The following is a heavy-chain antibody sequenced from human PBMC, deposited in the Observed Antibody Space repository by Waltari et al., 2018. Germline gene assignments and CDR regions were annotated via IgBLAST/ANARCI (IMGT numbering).Heavy chain of an antibody. CDR2: IKQDGSEK. Sequence: EVQLVESGGGLVQPGGSLRLSCAASGFTFGSYWMSWVRQAPGKGLEGVANIKQDGSEKYYVDSVKGRFTISRDNAKNSLYLQMNSLRAEDTAVYYCARDDYIAAALRYFDYWGQGTLVTVSS. V-gene: IGHV3-7*01. D-gene: IGHD6-13*01. CDR3: ARDDYIAAALRYFDY. J-gene: IGHJ4*02. CDR1: GFTFGSYW.